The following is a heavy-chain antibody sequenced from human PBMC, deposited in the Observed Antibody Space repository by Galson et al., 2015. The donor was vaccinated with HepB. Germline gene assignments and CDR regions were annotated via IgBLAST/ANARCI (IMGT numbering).Heavy chain of an antibody. V-gene: IGHV3-53*01. Sequence: SLRLSCAASEFIVTSNFMSWVRRAPGKGLEWVSIISGGGTTYYADSVKGRFTISRDNSKNTLYLQMTSLRVEDTAVYYCAGRDRGYYYGLDVWGQGTTVTVSS. CDR1: EFIVTSNF. CDR2: ISGGGTT. D-gene: IGHD3-10*01. J-gene: IGHJ6*02. CDR3: AGRDRGYYYGLDV.